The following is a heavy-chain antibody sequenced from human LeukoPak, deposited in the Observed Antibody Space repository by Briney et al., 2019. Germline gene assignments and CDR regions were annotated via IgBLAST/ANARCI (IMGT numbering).Heavy chain of an antibody. Sequence: GGSLRLSCAASGFTFSSYAMSWVRQAPGKGLEWVSTISGSGGSTYYADPVKGRFTISRDNSKNTLYLQMNSLRAEDTAVYYCAKGSAAAGILDYWGQGTLVTDSS. CDR3: AKGSAAAGILDY. V-gene: IGHV3-23*01. CDR2: ISGSGGST. CDR1: GFTFSSYA. J-gene: IGHJ4*02. D-gene: IGHD6-13*01.